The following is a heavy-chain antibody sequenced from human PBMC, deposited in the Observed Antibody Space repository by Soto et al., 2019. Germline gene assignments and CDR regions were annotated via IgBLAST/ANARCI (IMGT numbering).Heavy chain of an antibody. D-gene: IGHD3-3*01. Sequence: GGSLRLSCAASGFTFSRYPMHWVRQAPGKGLEWVGRIKSKTDGGTTDYAAPVKGRFTISRDDSKNTLYLQMNSLKTEDTAVYYCTTASYYDFWSGYFYYYGMDVWGQGTTVTVSS. CDR2: IKSKTDGGTT. V-gene: IGHV3-15*01. CDR1: GFTFSRYP. J-gene: IGHJ6*02. CDR3: TTASYYDFWSGYFYYYGMDV.